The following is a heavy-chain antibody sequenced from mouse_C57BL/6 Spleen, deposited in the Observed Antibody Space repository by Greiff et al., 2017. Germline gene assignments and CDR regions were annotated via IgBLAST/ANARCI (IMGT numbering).Heavy chain of an antibody. CDR1: GFTFSDYY. J-gene: IGHJ1*03. D-gene: IGHD2-1*01. V-gene: IGHV5-16*01. CDR3: AREYGNHWYFDV. CDR2: INYDGSST. Sequence: EVMLVESEGGLVQPGSSMKLSCTASGFTFSDYYMAWVRQVPEKGLEWVANINYDGSSTYYLDSLKSRFIISRDNAKNILYLQMSSLKSEDTATYYCAREYGNHWYFDVWGTGTTVTVSS.